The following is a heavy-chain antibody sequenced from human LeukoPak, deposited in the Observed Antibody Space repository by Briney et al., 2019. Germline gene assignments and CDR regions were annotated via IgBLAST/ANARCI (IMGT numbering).Heavy chain of an antibody. Sequence: PGGSLRLSCAASGFTPSTYGVSWVRQAPGKGLQWVSAIVGGAGYTFYADSVKGRLTISRDNSWNSLYLQMNSLRDDDTAVYYCAKGSRTGQFPLDVWGQGTTVTVSS. D-gene: IGHD1-1*01. CDR3: AKGSRTGQFPLDV. CDR2: IVGGAGYT. CDR1: GFTPSTYG. J-gene: IGHJ6*02. V-gene: IGHV3-23*01.